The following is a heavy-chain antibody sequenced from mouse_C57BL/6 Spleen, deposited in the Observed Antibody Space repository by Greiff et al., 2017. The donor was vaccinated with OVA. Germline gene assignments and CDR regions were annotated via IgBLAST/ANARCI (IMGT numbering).Heavy chain of an antibody. J-gene: IGHJ4*01. D-gene: IGHD1-1*01. CDR3: ATTVVGDYAMDY. CDR2: ISYDGSN. CDR1: GYSITSGYY. Sequence: ESGPGLVKPSQSLSLTCSVTGYSITSGYYWNWIRQFPGNKLEWMGYISYDGSNNYNPSLKNRISITRDTSKHQFFLKLNSVTTEDTATYYCATTVVGDYAMDYWGQGTSVTVSS. V-gene: IGHV3-6*01.